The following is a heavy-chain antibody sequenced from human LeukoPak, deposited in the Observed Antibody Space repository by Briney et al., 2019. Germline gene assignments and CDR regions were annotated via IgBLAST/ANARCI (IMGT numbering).Heavy chain of an antibody. J-gene: IGHJ4*02. CDR2: IHHDGSNK. V-gene: IGHV3-30*02. Sequence: PGGSLRLSCAASGFTFSSYGMHWVRQAPGKGLDWVAFIHHDGSNKYYADSVRGRFTISRDNSKNTLYLQMNNLKTEDTAVYYCASVLDYWGQGILVTVSS. CDR3: ASVLDY. CDR1: GFTFSSYG.